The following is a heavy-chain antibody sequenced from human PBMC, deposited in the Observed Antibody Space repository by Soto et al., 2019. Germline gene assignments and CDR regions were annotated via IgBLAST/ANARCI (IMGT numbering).Heavy chain of an antibody. J-gene: IGHJ6*02. CDR1: GGSISSGGYY. Sequence: SETLSLTCTVSGGSISSGGYYGRCIRQHPWKGREWILYISYSGSTYYNPSLKIRCTITSYTSISTAYMELSRLRSEETAVAYCARDGPDYYGSGSYYNDYYYYGMDVWRQGTTVTVPS. V-gene: IGHV4-31*03. CDR2: ISYSGST. CDR3: ARDGPDYYGSGSYYNDYYYYGMDV. D-gene: IGHD3-10*01.